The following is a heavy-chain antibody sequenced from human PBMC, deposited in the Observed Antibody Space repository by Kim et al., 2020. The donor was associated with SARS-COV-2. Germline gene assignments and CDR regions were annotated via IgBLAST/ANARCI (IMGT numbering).Heavy chain of an antibody. CDR3: ARPVVVLSATNGFDI. V-gene: IGHV3-7*01. CDR2: INQAGSEQ. J-gene: IGHJ3*02. CDR1: EFTFSSCW. Sequence: GGSLRLSCAASEFTFSSCWMNWVRQAPGKGLEWVANINQAGSEQYYVDSVKGRFTISRDNAKNLLYLQMNSLRAEDTAVYYCARPVVVLSATNGFDIWGQGTMVTVSS. D-gene: IGHD2-15*01.